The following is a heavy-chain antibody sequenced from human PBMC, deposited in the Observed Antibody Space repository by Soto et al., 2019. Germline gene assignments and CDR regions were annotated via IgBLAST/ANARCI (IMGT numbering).Heavy chain of an antibody. CDR1: GYTFSSYA. CDR2: INAGYGNT. Sequence: ASVKVSCKASGYTFSSYAVHWVRQAPGQRLEWMGWINAGYGNTKSSQKFQDRVTIFRDTSASTAYMELTSLRSEDTAVYYCARDTGDGTFDFWGQGTLVTVSS. CDR3: ARDTGDGTFDF. V-gene: IGHV1-3*01. J-gene: IGHJ4*02. D-gene: IGHD7-27*01.